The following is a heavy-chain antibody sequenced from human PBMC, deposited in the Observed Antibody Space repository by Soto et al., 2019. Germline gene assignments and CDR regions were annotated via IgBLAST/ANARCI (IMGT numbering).Heavy chain of an antibody. CDR2: IYWDDNP. Sequence: QITLKESGPTLVKPTQTLTLTCTFSGLSLITSGVAVGWIRQPPGKTLEWLARIYWDDNPRYSPSLKNRLTVTKDTSRNQVVLTMTNMDPVDTGTYYCAHSDPSDDFWSGSPFHWGQGSQVTVSS. CDR1: GLSLITSGVA. CDR3: AHSDPSDDFWSGSPFH. V-gene: IGHV2-5*02. D-gene: IGHD3-3*01. J-gene: IGHJ4*02.